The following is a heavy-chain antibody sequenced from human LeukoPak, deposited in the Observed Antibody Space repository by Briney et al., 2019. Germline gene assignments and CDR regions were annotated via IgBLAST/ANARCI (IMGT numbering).Heavy chain of an antibody. D-gene: IGHD2-2*01. Sequence: SETLSLTCTVSGGSINSYYWSWIRQPPGKGLEWIGYIYYSGSTNCNPSLKSRVTISVDTSKNQFSLKLSPVTAADTAVYYCARDPSYHGGYFDYWRQGTLVTVFS. V-gene: IGHV4-59*01. J-gene: IGHJ4*02. CDR3: ARDPSYHGGYFDY. CDR2: IYYSGST. CDR1: GGSINSYY.